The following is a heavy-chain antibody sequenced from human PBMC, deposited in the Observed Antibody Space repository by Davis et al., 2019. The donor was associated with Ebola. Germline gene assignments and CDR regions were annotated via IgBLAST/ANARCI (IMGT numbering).Heavy chain of an antibody. CDR2: INPNSGGT. J-gene: IGHJ6*02. D-gene: IGHD6-19*01. V-gene: IGHV1-2*04. CDR1: GYTFTGYY. Sequence: AASVKVSCKASGYTFTGYYMHWVRQAPGQGLEWMGWINPNSGGTNYAQKFQGWVTMTRDTSISTAYMELSRLRSDDTAVYYCARDGLIAVAATLDYYYYGMDVWGQGTTVTVSS. CDR3: ARDGLIAVAATLDYYYYGMDV.